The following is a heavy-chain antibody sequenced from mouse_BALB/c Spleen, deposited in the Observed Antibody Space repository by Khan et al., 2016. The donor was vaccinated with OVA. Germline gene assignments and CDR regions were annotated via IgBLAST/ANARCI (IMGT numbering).Heavy chain of an antibody. CDR2: TWGGGGT. CDR1: GFSLSRYN. Sequence: VQLVESGPGLVAPSQSLSITCTVSGFSLSRYNIHWVRQPPGKGLEWLGMTWGGGGTDYNSTLKIRLSISKDNSKSQVFLKMNSLQTDDTAMYYCARAYYGYDGYYAMDYWSQGASVTVSS. CDR3: ARAYYGYDGYYAMDY. J-gene: IGHJ4*01. V-gene: IGHV2-6-4*01. D-gene: IGHD2-14*01.